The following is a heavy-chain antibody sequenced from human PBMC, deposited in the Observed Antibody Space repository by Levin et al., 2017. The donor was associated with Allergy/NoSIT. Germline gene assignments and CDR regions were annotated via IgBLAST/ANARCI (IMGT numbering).Heavy chain of an antibody. D-gene: IGHD3-10*01. Sequence: GGSLRLSCAASGFTFRTFWMSWVRQAPGKGPEWVANIKQDGSDKYYVDSVKGRFTLSRDNAKNSLYLQMNSLRVEDTAVYYCARDHDGEDEYFDFWGQGTLVTVSS. CDR2: IKQDGSDK. CDR1: GFTFRTFW. V-gene: IGHV3-7*01. CDR3: ARDHDGEDEYFDF. J-gene: IGHJ4*02.